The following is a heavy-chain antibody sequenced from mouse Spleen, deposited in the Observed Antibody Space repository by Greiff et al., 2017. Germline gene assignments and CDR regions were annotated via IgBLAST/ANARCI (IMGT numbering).Heavy chain of an antibody. CDR3: ARTGYGSSYEGDY. J-gene: IGHJ2*01. CDR1: GFTFSSFG. Sequence: DVKLVESGGGLVQPGGSRKLSCAASGFTFSSFGMHWVRQAPEKGLEWVAYISSGSSTIYYADTVKGRFTISRDNPKNTLFLQMTSLRSEDTAMYYCARTGYGSSYEGDYWGQGTTLTVSS. CDR2: ISSGSSTI. D-gene: IGHD1-1*01. V-gene: IGHV5-17*02.